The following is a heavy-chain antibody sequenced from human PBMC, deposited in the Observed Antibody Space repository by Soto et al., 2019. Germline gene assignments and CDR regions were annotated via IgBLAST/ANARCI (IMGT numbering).Heavy chain of an antibody. Sequence: QVQLQESGPGLVKPSETLSLTCTVSGGSISSYYWSWIRQPPGKGLEWIGYIYYTGSTNYNPSLKIRVTISVYKSKNQFSLQLSSVTDAGTAVYYCANFNRYYDLWGRGTLVIVSS. CDR3: ANFNRYYDL. CDR1: GGSISSYY. J-gene: IGHJ2*01. CDR2: IYYTGST. V-gene: IGHV4-59*01.